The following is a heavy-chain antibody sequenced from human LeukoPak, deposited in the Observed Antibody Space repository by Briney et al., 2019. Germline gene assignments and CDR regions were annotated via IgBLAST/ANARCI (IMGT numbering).Heavy chain of an antibody. CDR1: GFTFSSPW. D-gene: IGHD6-13*01. J-gene: IGHJ4*02. V-gene: IGHV3-23*01. CDR2: ISGSGGST. Sequence: PGGSLRLSCAASGFTFSSPWMHWVRQAPGKGLEWVSAISGSGGSTYYADSVKGRFTISRDNSKNTLYLQMNSLRAEDTAVYYCAKDFGSSSWYRPGYLGLYYFDYWGQGTLVTVSS. CDR3: AKDFGSSSWYRPGYLGLYYFDY.